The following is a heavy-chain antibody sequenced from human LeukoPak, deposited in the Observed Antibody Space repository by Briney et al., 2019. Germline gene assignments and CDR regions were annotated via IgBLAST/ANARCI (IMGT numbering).Heavy chain of an antibody. J-gene: IGHJ4*02. CDR2: ISYDGSNK. CDR1: GFTFSSYA. V-gene: IGHV3-30*04. D-gene: IGHD3-10*01. Sequence: GGSLRLSCAASGFTFSSYAMHWVRQAPGKGLEWVAVISYDGSNKYYADSVKGRFTISRDNSKNTLYLQMNSLRAEDTAVYYCARGLWFGDENPPYFDYWGQGTLVTVSS. CDR3: ARGLWFGDENPPYFDY.